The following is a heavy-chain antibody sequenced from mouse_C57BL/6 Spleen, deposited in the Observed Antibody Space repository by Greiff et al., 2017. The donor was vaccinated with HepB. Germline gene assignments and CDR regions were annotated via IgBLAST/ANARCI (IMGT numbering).Heavy chain of an antibody. Sequence: EVQLQQSEGGLVQPGSSMKLSCTASGFTFSDYYMAWVRQVPEKGLEWVANINYDGSSTYYLDSLKSRFITSGDNAKKVLYLQMSSLKSEDTATYYCARAYYSNFDYWGQGTTLTVSS. CDR3: ARAYYSNFDY. CDR2: INYDGSST. CDR1: GFTFSDYY. V-gene: IGHV5-16*01. D-gene: IGHD2-5*01. J-gene: IGHJ2*01.